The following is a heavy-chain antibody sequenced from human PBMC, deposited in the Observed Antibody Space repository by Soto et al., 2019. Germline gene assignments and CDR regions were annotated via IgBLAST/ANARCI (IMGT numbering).Heavy chain of an antibody. V-gene: IGHV4-59*08. CDR1: GDSISNYY. CDR2: IPYTGST. CDR3: ERRRCLGVRCYEGNWLDP. D-gene: IGHD2-8*01. J-gene: IGHJ5*02. Sequence: PSETLSLTCTVSGDSISNYYWNWVRQPPGKGLEWIGYIPYTGSTNYNPSLKSRATISMDTSKNQFSLKLTSVTAADTALYYCERRRCLGVRCYEGNWLDPWGQGILVTVSS.